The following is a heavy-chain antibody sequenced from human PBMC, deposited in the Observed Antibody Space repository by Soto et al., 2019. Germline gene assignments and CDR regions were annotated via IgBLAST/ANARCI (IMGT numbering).Heavy chain of an antibody. J-gene: IGHJ3*02. CDR1: GFTFSSYS. V-gene: IGHV3-48*01. D-gene: IGHD3-3*01. Sequence: EVQLVESGGGLVQPGGSLRLSCAASGFTFSSYSMNWVRQAPGKGLEWVSYISSSSSTIYYADSVKGRFTISRDNAKNSLYLQMNSLRAEDTAVYYCARDWKRFTIFGVATRTFDIWGQGTMVTVSS. CDR3: ARDWKRFTIFGVATRTFDI. CDR2: ISSSSSTI.